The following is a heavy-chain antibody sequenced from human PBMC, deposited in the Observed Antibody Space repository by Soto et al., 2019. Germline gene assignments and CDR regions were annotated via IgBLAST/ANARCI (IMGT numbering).Heavy chain of an antibody. CDR2: VYYSGGA. V-gene: IGHV4-39*01. Sequence: SETLSLTYTVSGVSIHNSHSFWGWIRQPPGKGLEFLGNVYYSGGAHYNPSLQSRVTISVDTAKNQVSLRMNSVTAADTAVYYCGRVVEGATRHTDFDSWGQGILVTVSS. CDR1: GVSIHNSHSF. CDR3: GRVVEGATRHTDFDS. D-gene: IGHD2-15*01. J-gene: IGHJ5*01.